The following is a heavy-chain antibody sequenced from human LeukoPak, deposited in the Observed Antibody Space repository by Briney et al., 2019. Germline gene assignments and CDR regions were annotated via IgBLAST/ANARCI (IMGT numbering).Heavy chain of an antibody. CDR2: ISSSSSYI. J-gene: IGHJ4*02. D-gene: IGHD5-18*01. Sequence: GGSLRLSCAASGFTFSSYSVNWVRRAPGKGLEWVSSISSSSSYIYYADSVKGRFTISRDNAKNSLYLQMNSLRAEDTAVYYCARGDSYGYSFDYWGQGTLVTVSS. CDR3: ARGDSYGYSFDY. V-gene: IGHV3-21*01. CDR1: GFTFSSYS.